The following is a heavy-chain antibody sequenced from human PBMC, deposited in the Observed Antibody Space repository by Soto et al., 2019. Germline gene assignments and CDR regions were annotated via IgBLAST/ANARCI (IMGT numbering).Heavy chain of an antibody. CDR1: GFTFSSYG. Sequence: PGGSLRLSCAASGFTFSSYGMHWVRQAPGKGLEWVAVISYDGSNKYYADSVKGRFTISRDNSKNTLYLQMNSLRAEDTAVYYCAKEGNILTYYDILTGYLLHYYFDYWGQGTLVTVSS. D-gene: IGHD3-9*01. CDR3: AKEGNILTYYDILTGYLLHYYFDY. CDR2: ISYDGSNK. V-gene: IGHV3-30*18. J-gene: IGHJ4*02.